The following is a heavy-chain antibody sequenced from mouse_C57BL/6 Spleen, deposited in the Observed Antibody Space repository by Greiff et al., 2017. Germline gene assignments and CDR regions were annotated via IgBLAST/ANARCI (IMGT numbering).Heavy chain of an antibody. CDR3: ARLGGDYDPYYYAMDY. J-gene: IGHJ4*01. V-gene: IGHV1-81*01. CDR1: GYTFTSYG. Sequence: QVQLQQSGAELARPGASVKLSCKASGYTFTSYGISWVKQRTGQGLEWIGEIYPRSGNTYYNEKFKGKATLTADKSSSTAYMELRSLTSEDSAVYFCARLGGDYDPYYYAMDYWGQGTSVTVSS. D-gene: IGHD2-4*01. CDR2: IYPRSGNT.